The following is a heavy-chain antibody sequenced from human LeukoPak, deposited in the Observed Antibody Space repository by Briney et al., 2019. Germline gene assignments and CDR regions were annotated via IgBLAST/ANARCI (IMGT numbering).Heavy chain of an antibody. D-gene: IGHD3-22*01. V-gene: IGHV3-53*01. CDR2: IYSGGST. CDR3: AKDNYYDSSGYYYAPGAFDI. J-gene: IGHJ3*02. Sequence: GGSLRLSCAASGFTVSSNYMSWVRQAPGKGLEWVSVIYSGGSTYYADSVKGRFTISRDNSKNTLYLQMSSLRAEDTAVYYCAKDNYYDSSGYYYAPGAFDIWGQGTMVTVSS. CDR1: GFTVSSNY.